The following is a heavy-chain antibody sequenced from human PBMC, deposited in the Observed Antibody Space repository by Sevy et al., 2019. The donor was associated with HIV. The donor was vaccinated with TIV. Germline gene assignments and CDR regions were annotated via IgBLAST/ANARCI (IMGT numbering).Heavy chain of an antibody. J-gene: IGHJ6*02. CDR2: IRQDGSEK. D-gene: IGHD3-10*01. CDR1: GFTFRTYA. CDR3: AKSYFGSGTSYGMDL. V-gene: IGHV3-7*01. Sequence: GGSLRLSCTASGFTFRTYAMSWVRQAPGKGLEWVANIRQDGSEKYYVDSVRGRFTISRDNAKNSLFLQLNSLRADDTAIYYCAKSYFGSGTSYGMDLWGRGTTVTVSS.